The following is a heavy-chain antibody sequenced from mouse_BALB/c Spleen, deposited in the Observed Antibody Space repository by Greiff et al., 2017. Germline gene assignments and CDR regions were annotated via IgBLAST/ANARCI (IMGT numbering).Heavy chain of an antibody. CDR3: ARQATDYGNYPFAY. CDR2: ISSGGSYT. J-gene: IGHJ3*01. CDR1: GFTFSSYG. Sequence: EVMLVESGGGLVKPGGSLKLSCAASGFTFSSYGMSWVRQTPDKRLEWVATISSGGSYTYYPDSVKGRFTISRDNAKNTLYLQMSSLKSEDTAMYYCARQATDYGNYPFAYWGQGTLVTVSA. D-gene: IGHD2-1*01. V-gene: IGHV5-6*03.